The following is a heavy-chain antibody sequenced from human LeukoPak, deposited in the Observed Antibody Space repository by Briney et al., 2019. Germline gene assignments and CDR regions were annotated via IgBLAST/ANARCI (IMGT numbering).Heavy chain of an antibody. J-gene: IGHJ4*02. CDR2: IIPMFATP. CDR3: ARVSVGSGYFYLDF. CDR1: GGTFSRNT. D-gene: IGHD3-22*01. V-gene: IGHV1-69*05. Sequence: SVKVSCKASGGTFSRNTVTWVRQAPGQGLEWMGGIIPMFATPNYAQKFRGRVTVTTDESTSTAYMELTSLRSEDTAVYYCARVSVGSGYFYLDFWGQGTQVTVSS.